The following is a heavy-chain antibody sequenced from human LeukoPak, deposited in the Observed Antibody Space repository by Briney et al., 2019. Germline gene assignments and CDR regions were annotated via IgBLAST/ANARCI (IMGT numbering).Heavy chain of an antibody. CDR3: ARDSSSDAFDI. Sequence: PSETLSLTCTVSGGSISSYYWSWIRQPAGKGLEGIGRIYTSGSTNYNPSLKSRVTISVDKSKNQFSLKLSSVTAADTAVYYCARDSSSDAFDIWGQGTMVTVSS. CDR2: IYTSGST. D-gene: IGHD6-6*01. CDR1: GGSISSYY. V-gene: IGHV4-4*07. J-gene: IGHJ3*02.